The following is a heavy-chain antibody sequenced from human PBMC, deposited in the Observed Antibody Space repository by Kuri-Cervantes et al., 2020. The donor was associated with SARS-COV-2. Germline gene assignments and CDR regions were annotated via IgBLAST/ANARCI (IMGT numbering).Heavy chain of an antibody. CDR3: AREDSGSYPDY. CDR1: GFTFSSYA. Sequence: LSLTCAASGFTFSSYAMHWVRQAPGKGLEWVAVISYDGSNKYYADSVKGRFTISRDNPKNTLYLQMNSLRAEDTAVYYCAREDSGSYPDYWGQGTLVTVSS. D-gene: IGHD1-26*01. J-gene: IGHJ4*02. V-gene: IGHV3-30-3*01. CDR2: ISYDGSNK.